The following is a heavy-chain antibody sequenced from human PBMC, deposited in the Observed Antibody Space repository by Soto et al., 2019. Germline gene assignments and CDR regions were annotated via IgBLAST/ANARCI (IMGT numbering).Heavy chain of an antibody. J-gene: IGHJ4*02. CDR3: ARDKDWAFDY. CDR1: GFTLSDYS. V-gene: IGHV3-48*04. CDR2: IFVSSSII. D-gene: IGHD3-9*01. Sequence: EVQLVESGGGLVQPGGSLRLSCVASGFTLSDYSMVWVRQAPGKGLEWLSYIFVSSSIIYYADSVKGRFTVSRDNAQNSLFLVMNSLRADDTAAYYCARDKDWAFDYWGQGTLVTVSS.